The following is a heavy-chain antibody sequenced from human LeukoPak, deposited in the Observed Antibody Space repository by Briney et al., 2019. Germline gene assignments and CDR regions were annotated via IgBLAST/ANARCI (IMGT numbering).Heavy chain of an antibody. V-gene: IGHV4-39*01. Sequence: PSETLSLTCTVSGGSISNSGYYWGWIRQPPGKGLEWIGNIYYSGSTYYNPSLKTRVTMSVDTSENQFSLKLSSVTAADSTVYYCVRIYCTSTSCYGDSYYGMDVWGQGTTVTVSS. CDR3: VRIYCTSTSCYGDSYYGMDV. J-gene: IGHJ6*02. CDR2: IYYSGST. CDR1: GGSISNSGYY. D-gene: IGHD2-2*01.